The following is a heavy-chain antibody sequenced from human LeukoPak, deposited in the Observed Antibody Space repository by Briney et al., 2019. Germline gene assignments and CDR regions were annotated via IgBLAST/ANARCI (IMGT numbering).Heavy chain of an antibody. CDR3: ARHDSSGPYNAFDI. J-gene: IGHJ3*02. D-gene: IGHD3-22*01. CDR1: GVSISSSTYY. V-gene: IGHV4-39*01. CDR2: IYYSGTT. Sequence: SETLSLTCTVSGVSISSSTYYWGWIRQPPGKGLEWIGSIYYSGTTYYNPSLKSRVTISGDTSKNQFSLKLSSATAADTAVYYCARHDSSGPYNAFDIWGRGTMVTVSS.